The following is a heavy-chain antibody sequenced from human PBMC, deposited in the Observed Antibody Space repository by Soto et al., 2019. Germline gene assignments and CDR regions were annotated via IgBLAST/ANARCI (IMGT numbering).Heavy chain of an antibody. V-gene: IGHV1-18*01. J-gene: IGHJ4*02. CDR3: ARASPPPRE. Sequence: QVQLVQSGAEVKKPGASVKVSCKASGYTFTSYGISWVRXXXGQGLGWMGWISAYNGNTNYAQKLQGRVTMTTDTSXSTAXMXLRSLRSDDTAVYYCARASPPPREWGQGTLVTVSS. CDR1: GYTFTSYG. CDR2: ISAYNGNT.